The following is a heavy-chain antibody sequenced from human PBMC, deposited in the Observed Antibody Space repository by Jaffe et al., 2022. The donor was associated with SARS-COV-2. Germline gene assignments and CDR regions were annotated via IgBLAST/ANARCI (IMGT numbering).Heavy chain of an antibody. Sequence: EVQLVESGGGLVQPGGSLRLSCAASGFTFSSYAMHWVRQAPGKGLEYVSAISSNGGSTYYANSVKGRFTISRDNSKNTLYLQMGSLRAEDMAVYYCATGDTAMAAGWFGELAKPYYFDYWGQGTLVTVSS. D-gene: IGHD3-10*01. J-gene: IGHJ4*02. CDR1: GFTFSSYA. CDR2: ISSNGGST. V-gene: IGHV3-64*01. CDR3: ATGDTAMAAGWFGELAKPYYFDY.